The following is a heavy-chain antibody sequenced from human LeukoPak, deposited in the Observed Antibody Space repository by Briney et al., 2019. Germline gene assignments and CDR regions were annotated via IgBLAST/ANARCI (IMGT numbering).Heavy chain of an antibody. Sequence: ASVKVSCKASGYTYTSYDINWVRQATGQGLEGMGWMNPNSGNTGYAHKFQGRVTMTKTTSISTAYMDLSSLRSEDTAVYYCAGVPPGDIVVVPAHLDDWGQGTLVTVSS. CDR3: AGVPPGDIVVVPAHLDD. J-gene: IGHJ4*02. CDR2: MNPNSGNT. D-gene: IGHD2-2*01. CDR1: GYTYTSYD. V-gene: IGHV1-8*01.